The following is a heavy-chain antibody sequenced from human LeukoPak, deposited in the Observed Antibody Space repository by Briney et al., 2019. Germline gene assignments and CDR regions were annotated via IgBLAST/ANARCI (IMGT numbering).Heavy chain of an antibody. V-gene: IGHV4-61*01. CDR1: GGSVSSGSYY. Sequence: SETLSLTCTASGGSVSSGSYYWSWIRQPPGKGLEWIGYIYYSGSTNYNPSLKSRVTISVDTSKNQFSLKLSSVTAADTAVYYCASKGADSSGYGIFGYWGQGTLVTVSS. CDR3: ASKGADSSGYGIFGY. CDR2: IYYSGST. D-gene: IGHD3-22*01. J-gene: IGHJ4*02.